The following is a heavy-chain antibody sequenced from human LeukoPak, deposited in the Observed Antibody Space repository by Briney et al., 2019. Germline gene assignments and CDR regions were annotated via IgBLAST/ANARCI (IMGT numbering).Heavy chain of an antibody. Sequence: ASVKVSCKASGFTFTSHGFTWVRQAPGQGLEWMGIINPSGGSTSYAQKFQGRVTMTRDTSTSTVYMELSSLRSEDTAVYYCAREVGIAYCGGDCYYNWFDPWGQGTLVTVSS. CDR3: AREVGIAYCGGDCYYNWFDP. J-gene: IGHJ5*02. CDR1: GFTFTSHG. CDR2: INPSGGST. V-gene: IGHV1-46*01. D-gene: IGHD2-21*01.